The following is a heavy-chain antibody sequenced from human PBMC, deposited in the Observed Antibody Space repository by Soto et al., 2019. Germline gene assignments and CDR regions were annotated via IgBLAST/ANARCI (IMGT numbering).Heavy chain of an antibody. J-gene: IGHJ6*02. CDR3: ARGNFYYGMDV. CDR2: ISGSGDAI. V-gene: IGHV3-11*01. Sequence: QMQLVESGGGLVEPGGSLRLSCAASGFTFSDHYMTWIRQAPGKGLEWVSYISGSGDAIYYADSVKGRFTISRDNARNTLYLHMNSLRGDDPAVYYCARGNFYYGMDVWGQGTTVTVFS. CDR1: GFTFSDHY.